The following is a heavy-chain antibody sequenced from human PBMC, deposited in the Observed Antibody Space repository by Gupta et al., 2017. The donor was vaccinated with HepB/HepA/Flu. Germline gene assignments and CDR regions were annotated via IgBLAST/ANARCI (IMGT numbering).Heavy chain of an antibody. J-gene: IGHJ3*02. D-gene: IGHD3-22*01. CDR1: GGSMSIRTHY. Sequence: HLQLPESGPGLVQPAATLSLTCTVSGGSMSIRTHYWGGTRQPPGKGLEWIGTIYYRGNTYYKTSLKSRVTISVDTSNNQFSLKLSSVTATDTAVYYCARLTYYYDSSGYSLGAFDIWGQGTMVTVS. CDR2: IYYRGNT. CDR3: ARLTYYYDSSGYSLGAFDI. V-gene: IGHV4-39*01.